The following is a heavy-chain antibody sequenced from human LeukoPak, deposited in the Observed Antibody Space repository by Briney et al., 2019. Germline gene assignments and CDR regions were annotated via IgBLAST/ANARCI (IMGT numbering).Heavy chain of an antibody. CDR1: GYTFTGYY. D-gene: IGHD3-10*01. Sequence: ASVKVSCKASGYTFTGYYMHWVRQAPGQGLEWMGWINPNSGGTNYAQKFQGRVTMTRDTSISTAYMELSRLRSDDTAVYYCARVQERRGSHFDCWGQGTLVTVSS. J-gene: IGHJ4*02. CDR2: INPNSGGT. CDR3: ARVQERRGSHFDC. V-gene: IGHV1-2*02.